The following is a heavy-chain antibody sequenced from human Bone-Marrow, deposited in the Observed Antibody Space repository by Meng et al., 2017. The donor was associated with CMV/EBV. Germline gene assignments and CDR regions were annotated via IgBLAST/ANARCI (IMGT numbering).Heavy chain of an antibody. D-gene: IGHD1-26*01. CDR1: GFTFSSYS. CDR2: ISSSSSYI. Sequence: GESLKISCAASGFTFSSYSMNWVRQAPGKGLEWVSSISSSSSYIYYADSVKGRFTISRDNAKNSLYLQMNSLRAEDTAVYYCARAPRGSPGNYWGQGTRVTVSS. V-gene: IGHV3-21*01. J-gene: IGHJ4*01. CDR3: ARAPRGSPGNY.